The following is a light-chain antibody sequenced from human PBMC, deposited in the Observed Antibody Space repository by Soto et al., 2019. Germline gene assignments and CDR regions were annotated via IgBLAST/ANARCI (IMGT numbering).Light chain of an antibody. CDR1: NSDIGAYEY. CDR2: EVS. CDR3: GSYTGSSTRI. J-gene: IGLJ1*01. V-gene: IGLV2-14*01. Sequence: QSVLTQPASVSGSPGQSITISCTGTNSDIGAYEYVSWYQQLPGKAPQLIIYEVSNRPSGVSNRFPGSKSGNTASLTISGLQAEDKADYFCGSYTGSSTRIFGTGTKVTVL.